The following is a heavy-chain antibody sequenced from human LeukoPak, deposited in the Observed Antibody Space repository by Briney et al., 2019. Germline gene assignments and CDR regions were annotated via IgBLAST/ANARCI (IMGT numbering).Heavy chain of an antibody. CDR2: IIGSGGST. J-gene: IGHJ4*02. D-gene: IGHD2-2*01. V-gene: IGHV3-23*01. CDR1: GFTFSSYA. CDR3: AKLIPLADCSSTSCYGFDY. Sequence: PGGSLRLSCAASGFTFSSYAMSWVRQAPGKGLEWVSTIIGSGGSTYYADSVKGRFTISRDNSKNTLYLQMNSLRAGDTAVYYCAKLIPLADCSSTSCYGFDYWGQGTLVTVSS.